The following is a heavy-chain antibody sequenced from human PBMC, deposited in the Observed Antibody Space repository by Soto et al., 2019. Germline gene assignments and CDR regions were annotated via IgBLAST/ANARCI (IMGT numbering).Heavy chain of an antibody. CDR1: GFTFSSHS. CDR3: ANDIDGFRDKLFDY. J-gene: IGHJ4*02. D-gene: IGHD5-12*01. V-gene: IGHV3-30-3*02. CDR2: ISYDGSTK. Sequence: PGGSLRLSCAASGFTFSSHSMHWVRQAPGKGLEWVAFISYDGSTKYNADSVQGRFTISRDNSKSTVYLQLDSLRPEDTAVYYCANDIDGFRDKLFDYCGQGPMATVYS.